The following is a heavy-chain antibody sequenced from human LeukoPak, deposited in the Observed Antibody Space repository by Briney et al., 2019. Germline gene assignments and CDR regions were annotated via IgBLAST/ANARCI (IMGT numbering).Heavy chain of an antibody. CDR2: ISGRGSGT. D-gene: IGHD1-26*01. Sequence: PGGSLRLSCAASGFTFSNYAVSWVRQAPGKGLEWVSAISGRGSGTYYADSVKGRFTISRDNSKNTLYLQLNSLRAEDTAVYSCANVGSTNWHYAFPIWGQGTTVTVSS. CDR3: ANVGSTNWHYAFPI. CDR1: GFTFSNYA. J-gene: IGHJ3*02. V-gene: IGHV3-23*01.